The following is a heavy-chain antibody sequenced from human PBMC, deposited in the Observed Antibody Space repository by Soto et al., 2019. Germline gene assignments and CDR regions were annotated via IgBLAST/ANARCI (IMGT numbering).Heavy chain of an antibody. CDR3: ARDRDDYGSGNYYNRIDF. J-gene: IGHJ4*02. D-gene: IGHD3-10*01. Sequence: QVQLVQSGAEVKEPGSSVKVSCKAPGGGNLRDYRTTWVRRAPGQGLEWMGGIIPKLGSANYAQNFQGRVTITADESTNTVYMELRSLRSDDTAVYYCARDRDDYGSGNYYNRIDFWGQGTLVTVSS. V-gene: IGHV1-69*01. CDR1: GGGNLRDYR. CDR2: IIPKLGSA.